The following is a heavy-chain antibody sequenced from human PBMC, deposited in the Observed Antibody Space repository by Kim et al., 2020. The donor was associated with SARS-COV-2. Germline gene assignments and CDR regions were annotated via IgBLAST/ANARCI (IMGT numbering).Heavy chain of an antibody. CDR2: ISYDGSNK. V-gene: IGHV3-30*04. Sequence: GGSLRLSCAASGFTFSSYAMHWVRQAPGKGLEWVAVISYDGSNKYYADSVKGRFTISRDNSKNTLYLQMNSLRAEDTAVYYCARVGARYCSGGSCYVDYWGQGTLVTVSS. CDR1: GFTFSSYA. D-gene: IGHD2-15*01. J-gene: IGHJ4*02. CDR3: ARVGARYCSGGSCYVDY.